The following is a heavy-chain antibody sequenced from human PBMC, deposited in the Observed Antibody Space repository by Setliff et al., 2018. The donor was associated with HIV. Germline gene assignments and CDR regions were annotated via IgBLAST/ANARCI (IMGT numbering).Heavy chain of an antibody. Sequence: SETLSLTCTVSGGSNSSYYWSWIRQPAGKGLEWIGRIYTSGSTNYNPSLKSRVTMSVDTSKNQFSLKLSSVTAADTAVYYCAGGYSSPYYYYYYMDVWGKGTTVTVSS. CDR1: GGSNSSYY. D-gene: IGHD5-18*01. J-gene: IGHJ6*03. CDR3: AGGYSSPYYYYYYMDV. V-gene: IGHV4-4*07. CDR2: IYTSGST.